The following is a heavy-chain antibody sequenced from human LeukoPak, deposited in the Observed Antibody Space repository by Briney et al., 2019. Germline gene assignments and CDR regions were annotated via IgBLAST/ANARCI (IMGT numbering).Heavy chain of an antibody. J-gene: IGHJ4*02. CDR3: ARQGGRYGKYDFDY. Sequence: PSETLSLTCTVSGGSISSYYGNWIRQPPGKGLEWIGYIYYSGSTNYNPSLKSRVTISVDTSKNQFSLKLSSVTAADTAVYYCARQGGRYGKYDFDYWGQGTLVTVSS. CDR1: GGSISSYY. CDR2: IYYSGST. V-gene: IGHV4-59*08. D-gene: IGHD1-26*01.